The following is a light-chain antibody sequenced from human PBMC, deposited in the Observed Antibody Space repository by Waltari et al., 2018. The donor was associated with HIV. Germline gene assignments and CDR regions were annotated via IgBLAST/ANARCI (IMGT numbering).Light chain of an antibody. Sequence: QPVLTQSPSASGTPGQRVTISCSGSSPNIGINLVSWYQQVPGTAPKLVIPRNDQRPSGVPDRFSGSQSGPSSSLAISGLRSEDEADYYCAAWDDSLRDYVFGVGTTVTVL. CDR1: SPNIGINL. V-gene: IGLV1-47*01. CDR3: AAWDDSLRDYV. CDR2: RND. J-gene: IGLJ1*01.